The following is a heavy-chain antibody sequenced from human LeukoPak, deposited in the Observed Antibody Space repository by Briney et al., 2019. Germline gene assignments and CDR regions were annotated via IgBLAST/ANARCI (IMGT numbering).Heavy chain of an antibody. D-gene: IGHD3-22*01. CDR2: IIPIFGRA. CDR3: ARGSDYYDSSGYYSGFAY. V-gene: IGHV1-69*05. Sequence: ASVKVSFKASGGTFSSYAISWVRQAPGQGREWVGGIIPIFGRANYAQKFEGRVTITTDESTSTAHMELTSLRSEDTAVYYCARGSDYYDSSGYYSGFAYWGQGTLVTVSS. J-gene: IGHJ4*02. CDR1: GGTFSSYA.